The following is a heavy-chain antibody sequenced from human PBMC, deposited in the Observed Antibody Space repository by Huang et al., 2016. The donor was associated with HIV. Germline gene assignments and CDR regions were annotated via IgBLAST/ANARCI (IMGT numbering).Heavy chain of an antibody. CDR2: IYYSGDP. D-gene: IGHD3-10*01. V-gene: IGHV4-39*01. Sequence: QLQLQESGPGLVRPSETLSLICTVSGGSITDSNYYWGWIRQPPGKGLEWIGSIYYSGDPDYNPSVKGRVTMSVDTSKNRVSLDIRSVAVADTAIYYCARHFGSWSGYFDSWGQGTLVPVSS. CDR3: ARHFGSWSGYFDS. CDR1: GGSITDSNYY. J-gene: IGHJ4*02.